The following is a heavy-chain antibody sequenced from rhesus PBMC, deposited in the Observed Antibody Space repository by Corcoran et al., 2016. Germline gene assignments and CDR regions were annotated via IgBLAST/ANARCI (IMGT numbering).Heavy chain of an antibody. CDR3: AREVAGVVVLTAPR. CDR1: GGSISSNY. Sequence: QLQLQEPGPGLVKPSETLSLTCAVSGGSISSNYWSWIRQPPGKGLEWIGRISGSGGITDYNPSLKSRVTISPDTAKNQFSLKLSSVTAADTAVYYCAREVAGVVVLTAPRWGQGVLVTVSS. D-gene: IGHD2-15*01. J-gene: IGHJ4*01. CDR2: ISGSGGIT. V-gene: IGHV4-173*01.